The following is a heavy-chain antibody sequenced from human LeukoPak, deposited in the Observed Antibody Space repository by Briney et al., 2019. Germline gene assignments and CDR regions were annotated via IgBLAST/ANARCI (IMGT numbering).Heavy chain of an antibody. CDR1: GYTFTGYY. CDR2: INPNSGGT. V-gene: IGHV1-2*02. CDR3: ARGPWELPSYYFDY. D-gene: IGHD1-26*01. J-gene: IGHJ4*02. Sequence: ASVKVSCKASGYTFTGYYMHWVRQAPGQGLEWMGWINPNSGGTNYAQKFQGRVTMTRDTSISTAYMELSRLRSDDTAVYYCARGPWELPSYYFDYWGQGTLVTVSS.